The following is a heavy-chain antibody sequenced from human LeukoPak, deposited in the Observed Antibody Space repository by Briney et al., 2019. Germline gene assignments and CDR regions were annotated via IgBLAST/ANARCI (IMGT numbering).Heavy chain of an antibody. CDR3: ARRRGGYGKY. V-gene: IGHV4-59*01. CDR1: GGSISSYY. D-gene: IGHD3-22*01. CDR2: IYYSGST. J-gene: IGHJ4*02. Sequence: SETLSLTCTVSGGSISSYYWSWIRQPPGKGLEWIGYIYYSGSTNYNPPLKSRVTISVDTSKNQFSLKLSSVTAADTAVYYCARRRGGYGKYWGQGTLVTVSS.